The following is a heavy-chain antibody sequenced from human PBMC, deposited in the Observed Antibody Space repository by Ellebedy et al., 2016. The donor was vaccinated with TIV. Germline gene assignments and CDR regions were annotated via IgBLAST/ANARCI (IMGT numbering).Heavy chain of an antibody. Sequence: GESLKISXKGSGYSFTSYWIGWVRQMPGKGLEWMGIIYPGDSDTRYSPSFQGQVTISADKSISTAYLQWSSLKASDTAMYYCAKVAVAGILPAWFDPWGQGTLVTVSS. J-gene: IGHJ5*02. D-gene: IGHD6-19*01. CDR1: GYSFTSYW. V-gene: IGHV5-51*01. CDR2: IYPGDSDT. CDR3: AKVAVAGILPAWFDP.